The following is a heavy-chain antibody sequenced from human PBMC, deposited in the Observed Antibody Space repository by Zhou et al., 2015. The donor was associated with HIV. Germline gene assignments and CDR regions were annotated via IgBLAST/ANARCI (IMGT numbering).Heavy chain of an antibody. J-gene: IGHJ6*02. V-gene: IGHV1-69*01. CDR1: GGTFSSYA. D-gene: IGHD2-2*01. CDR2: IIPIFGTA. Sequence: QVQLVQSGAEVKKPGSSVKVSCKASGGTFSSYAISWVRQAPGQGLEWMGGIIPIFGTANYAQKFQGRVTITADESTSTAYMELSSLRSEDTAVYYCASEGGYCSSTSCESEGMDVWGQGTTVTVSS. CDR3: ASEGGYCSSTSCESEGMDV.